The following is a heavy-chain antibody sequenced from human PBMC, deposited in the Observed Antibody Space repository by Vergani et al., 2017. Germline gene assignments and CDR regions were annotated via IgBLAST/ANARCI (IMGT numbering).Heavy chain of an antibody. J-gene: IGHJ6*02. CDR3: STETTVTREPR. CDR1: GYTFTSYY. V-gene: IGHV1-46*01. CDR2: INPSGGST. D-gene: IGHD1-26*01. Sequence: QVQLVQSGAEVKKPGASVKVSCKASGYTFTSYYMHWVRQAPGQGLEWMGIINPSGGSTSYAQKFQGRVTMTRDPSTSTVYMELSSLRSEDTAVYYCSTETTVTREPRWGQGTTVTVSS.